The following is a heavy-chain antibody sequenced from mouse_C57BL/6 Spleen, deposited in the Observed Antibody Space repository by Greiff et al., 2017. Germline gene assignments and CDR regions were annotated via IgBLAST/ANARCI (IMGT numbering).Heavy chain of an antibody. Sequence: QVQLQQSGAELVRPGSSVKLSCKASGYTFTSYWMHWVKQRPIQGLEWIGNIDPSDSETHYNQKFKDKATLTVDKSSSTAYMQLSSLTSEDSAVYYCARRGSSYVGYFDVWGTGTTVTVSS. D-gene: IGHD1-1*01. CDR1: GYTFTSYW. J-gene: IGHJ1*03. V-gene: IGHV1-52*01. CDR3: ARRGSSYVGYFDV. CDR2: IDPSDSET.